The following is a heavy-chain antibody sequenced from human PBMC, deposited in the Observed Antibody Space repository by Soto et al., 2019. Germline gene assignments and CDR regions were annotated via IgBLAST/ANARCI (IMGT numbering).Heavy chain of an antibody. J-gene: IGHJ5*02. D-gene: IGHD6-13*01. V-gene: IGHV4-59*01. CDR2: IYYSGST. Sequence: PSETLSLTCTVSGGSISSYYWSWIRQPPGKGPEWIGYIYYSGSTNYNPSLKSRVTISVDTSKNQFSLKLSSVTAADTAVYYCARITYSSSWYKIDPWGQGTLVTV. CDR1: GGSISSYY. CDR3: ARITYSSSWYKIDP.